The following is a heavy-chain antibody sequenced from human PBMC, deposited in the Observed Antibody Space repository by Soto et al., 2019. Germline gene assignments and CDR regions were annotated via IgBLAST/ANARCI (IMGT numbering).Heavy chain of an antibody. V-gene: IGHV1-69*13. J-gene: IGHJ5*02. CDR2: IIPIFGTA. CDR3: ASVTSTGATFDP. D-gene: IGHD2-21*02. Sequence: SVKVSGKASGGTFSSYAISWVRQAPGQGLEWMGGIIPIFGTANYAQKFQGRVTITADESTSTAYMELSSLRSEDTAVYYCASVTSTGATFDPWGQGTLVTVSS. CDR1: GGTFSSYA.